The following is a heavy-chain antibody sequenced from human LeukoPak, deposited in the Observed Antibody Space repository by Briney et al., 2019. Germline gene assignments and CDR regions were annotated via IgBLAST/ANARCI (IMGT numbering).Heavy chain of an antibody. D-gene: IGHD3-10*01. CDR1: GGSISSSSYY. V-gene: IGHV4-39*07. Sequence: SETLSLTCTVSGGSISSSSYYWGWIRQPPGKGLKWIGSIYYSGSTYYNPSLKSRVTISVDTSKNQFSLQLSSVTAADTAVYYCARVGSRDPDFDYWGQGTLVTVSS. CDR2: IYYSGST. CDR3: ARVGSRDPDFDY. J-gene: IGHJ4*02.